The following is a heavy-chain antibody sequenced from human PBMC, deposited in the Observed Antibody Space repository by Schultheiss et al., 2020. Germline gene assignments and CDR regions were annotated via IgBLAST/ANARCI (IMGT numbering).Heavy chain of an antibody. Sequence: GGSLRLSCAASGFTFSSYAMSWVRQAPGKGLEWVAVIWYDGSNKYYADSVKGRFTISRDNSKNTLYLQMNSLRAEDTAVYYCARGIVVNWFDPWGQGTLVTVSS. V-gene: IGHV3-33*08. D-gene: IGHD6-19*01. CDR2: IWYDGSNK. CDR3: ARGIVVNWFDP. J-gene: IGHJ5*02. CDR1: GFTFSSYA.